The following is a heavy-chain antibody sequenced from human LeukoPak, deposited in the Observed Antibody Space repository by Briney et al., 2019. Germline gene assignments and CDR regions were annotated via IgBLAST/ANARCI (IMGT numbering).Heavy chain of an antibody. D-gene: IGHD3-16*02. CDR3: AKGGSYRSQPYFDY. CDR1: GFTFSSYG. V-gene: IGHV3-23*01. CDR2: ISGGGDIT. J-gene: IGHJ4*02. Sequence: GGSLRLSCAASGFTFSSYGMSWVRQAPRKGLEWVSAISGGGDITYYADSVKGRFTISRDNSKNTLYLQMNSLRAEDTAVYYCAKGGSYRSQPYFDYWGQGTPVTVSS.